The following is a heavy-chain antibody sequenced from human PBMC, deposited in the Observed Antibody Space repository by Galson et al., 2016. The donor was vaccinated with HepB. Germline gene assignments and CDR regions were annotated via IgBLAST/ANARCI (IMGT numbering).Heavy chain of an antibody. CDR3: AKDVGSWYLLLSHYFDY. CDR2: ISYDGSNK. CDR1: GFTFSGSA. J-gene: IGHJ4*02. Sequence: SLRLSCAASGFTFSGSAMHWVRQAPGKGLEWVAVISYDGSNKYQADSVKGRFTISRDNPKNTVYLQMNSLRAEDTAVYYCAKDVGSWYLLLSHYFDYWGQGTLVTVSS. D-gene: IGHD2-15*01. V-gene: IGHV3-30*04.